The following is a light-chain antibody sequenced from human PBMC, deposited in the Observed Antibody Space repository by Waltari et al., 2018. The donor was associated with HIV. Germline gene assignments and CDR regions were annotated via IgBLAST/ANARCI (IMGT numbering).Light chain of an antibody. CDR2: AVS. J-gene: IGLJ2*01. Sequence: QSALTQPASVSGSPGQSVTISCTGTNSDLGDYNYVSWYQQHPDEAPKLIIFAVSNRPSGVSNRFSGSKSGNTASLTISGLQAEDEADYYCSSYTSTITVVFGGGTKVTVL. V-gene: IGLV2-14*01. CDR3: SSYTSTITVV. CDR1: NSDLGDYNY.